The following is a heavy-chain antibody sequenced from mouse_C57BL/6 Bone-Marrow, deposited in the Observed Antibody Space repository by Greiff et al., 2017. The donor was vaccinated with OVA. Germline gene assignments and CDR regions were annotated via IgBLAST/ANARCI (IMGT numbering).Heavy chain of an antibody. D-gene: IGHD2-3*01. Sequence: MLVESGGGLVQPGGSLKLSCAASGFTFSDYGMAWVRQAPRKGPEWVAFISNLAYSIYYADTVTGRFTISRENAKNTLYLEMSSLRSEDTAMYYCARWLLQAMDYWGQGTSVTVSS. CDR3: ARWLLQAMDY. V-gene: IGHV5-15*01. CDR1: GFTFSDYG. CDR2: ISNLAYSI. J-gene: IGHJ4*01.